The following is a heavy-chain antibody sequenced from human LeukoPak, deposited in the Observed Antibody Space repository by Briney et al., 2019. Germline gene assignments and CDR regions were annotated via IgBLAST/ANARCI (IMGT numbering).Heavy chain of an antibody. Sequence: ASVEVSCKASGYTFTSYDINWVRQATGQGLEWMGWMNPNSGNTGYAQKFQGRVTMTRNTSISTAYMELSSLRSEDTAVYYCAISKPYCSGGSCYSGGEPFDYWGQGTLVTVSS. CDR2: MNPNSGNT. CDR1: GYTFTSYD. J-gene: IGHJ4*02. V-gene: IGHV1-8*01. CDR3: AISKPYCSGGSCYSGGEPFDY. D-gene: IGHD2-15*01.